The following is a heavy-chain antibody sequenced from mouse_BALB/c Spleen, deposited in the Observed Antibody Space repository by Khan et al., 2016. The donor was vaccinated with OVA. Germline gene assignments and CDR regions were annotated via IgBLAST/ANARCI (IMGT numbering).Heavy chain of an antibody. D-gene: IGHD1-2*01. CDR1: GFSLTDYG. Sequence: VQLQQSGPGLVAPSQNLSITCTVSGFSLTDYGVNWVRQPPGKGLEWLGMIWGDGSTDYNSALKSRLSISKDNSKSQVFLKMKSLQTGDTARYYCARDLRLGGFAYWGQGTLVTVSA. J-gene: IGHJ3*01. V-gene: IGHV2-6-7*01. CDR3: ARDLRLGGFAY. CDR2: IWGDGST.